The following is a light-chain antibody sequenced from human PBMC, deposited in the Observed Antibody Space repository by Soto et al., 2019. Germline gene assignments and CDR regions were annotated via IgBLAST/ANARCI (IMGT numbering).Light chain of an antibody. Sequence: EIVLTQSPGTLSLSPGERATLSCRASQSVSSSYLGWYQQKPGQAPRLLIYGASSRATGIPDRFSGSGSGTDFTLTISRLEPEDVAVYYCQQYGSSPMYTFGQGTKLEIK. CDR1: QSVSSSY. CDR2: GAS. CDR3: QQYGSSPMYT. J-gene: IGKJ2*01. V-gene: IGKV3-20*01.